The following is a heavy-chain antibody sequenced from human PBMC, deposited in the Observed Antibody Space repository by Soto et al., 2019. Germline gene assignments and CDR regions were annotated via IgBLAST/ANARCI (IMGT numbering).Heavy chain of an antibody. V-gene: IGHV4-59*01. CDR2: IYYSGST. J-gene: IGHJ4*02. Sequence: LSLTCTVSGGSISSYYWSWIRQPPGKGLEWIGYIYYSGSTNYNPSLKSRVTISVDTSKNQFSLKLSSVTAADTAVYYCARSHYYGSGGYYNYWGQGTLVTVSS. CDR3: ARSHYYGSGGYYNY. CDR1: GGSISSYY. D-gene: IGHD3-10*01.